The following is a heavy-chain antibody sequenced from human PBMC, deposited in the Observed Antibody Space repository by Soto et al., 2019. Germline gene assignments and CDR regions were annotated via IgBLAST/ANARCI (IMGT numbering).Heavy chain of an antibody. D-gene: IGHD6-13*01. CDR1: GFTFDDYA. CDR2: INWNSGSI. Sequence: SLRLSCAASGFTFDDYAMHWVRQVPGKGLEWVSGINWNSGSIGYGDSVKGRFAISRDNAKNSLHLQMSSLSAEDTAFYYCVKDESINWYSGHFRHWGQGTLVTVSS. CDR3: VKDESINWYSGHFRH. V-gene: IGHV3-9*01. J-gene: IGHJ1*01.